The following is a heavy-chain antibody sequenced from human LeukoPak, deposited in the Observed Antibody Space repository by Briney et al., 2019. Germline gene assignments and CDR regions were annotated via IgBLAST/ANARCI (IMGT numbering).Heavy chain of an antibody. V-gene: IGHV1-8*01. CDR1: GYTFTSYD. Sequence: GASVKVSCKASGYTFTSYDINWVRQATGQGLEWMGWMNPNSGNTGYAQKFQGRVTMTRNTSISTAYMELSSLRSEDTAVYYCARDSVGATPFDPWGQGTLVTFSS. J-gene: IGHJ5*02. CDR3: ARDSVGATPFDP. D-gene: IGHD1-26*01. CDR2: MNPNSGNT.